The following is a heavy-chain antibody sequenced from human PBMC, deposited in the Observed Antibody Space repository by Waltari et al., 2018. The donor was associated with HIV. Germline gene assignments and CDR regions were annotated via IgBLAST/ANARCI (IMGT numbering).Heavy chain of an antibody. V-gene: IGHV3-7*04. J-gene: IGHJ4*02. CDR1: GFTFRSYW. Sequence: EVQLVESGGGLVQPGGSLRLSCAASGFTFRSYWMCWVRQAPGKGLEWVANIKQDGSDKYYVDSVNGRFTISRDNAENSLYLQMNSLRAEDTAVYYCARGGFYGSGSKVNWGQGTLVTVSS. CDR3: ARGGFYGSGSKVN. D-gene: IGHD3-10*01. CDR2: IKQDGSDK.